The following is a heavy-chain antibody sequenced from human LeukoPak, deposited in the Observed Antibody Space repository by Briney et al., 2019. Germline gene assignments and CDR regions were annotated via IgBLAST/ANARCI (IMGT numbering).Heavy chain of an antibody. J-gene: IGHJ6*02. D-gene: IGHD4-17*01. CDR1: AFTFSTYT. Sequence: GGSLRLSCAASAFTFSTYTMTWIRQTPGKGLEWVSTISGTGSATYYADSVRGRFTISRDNSKNTLHLQMNSLRAEDTAVYYCARGPTVSPPYYYYYGMDVWGQGTTVTVSS. CDR2: ISGTGSAT. CDR3: ARGPTVSPPYYYYYGMDV. V-gene: IGHV3-23*01.